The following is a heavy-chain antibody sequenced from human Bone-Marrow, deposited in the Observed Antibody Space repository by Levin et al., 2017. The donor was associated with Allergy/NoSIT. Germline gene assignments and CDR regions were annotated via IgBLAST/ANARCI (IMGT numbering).Heavy chain of an antibody. CDR3: ARSRGSYFERAFDF. D-gene: IGHD1-26*01. CDR2: ISDGGGTR. J-gene: IGHJ3*01. CDR1: GFTFSDYY. Sequence: KAGGSLRLSCVASGFTFSDYYMSWIRQAPGKGLEWVSSISDGGGTRSYADSVKGRLSISRDDAKNSVYLQMNIVRVEDTALYYCARSRGSYFERAFDFWGQGTMVTVSS. V-gene: IGHV3-11*01.